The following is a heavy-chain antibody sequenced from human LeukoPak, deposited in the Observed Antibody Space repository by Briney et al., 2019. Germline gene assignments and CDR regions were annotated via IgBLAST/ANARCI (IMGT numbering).Heavy chain of an antibody. J-gene: IGHJ4*02. CDR2: LRGNGDT. Sequence: GGSLRLSCAASGFTFSSYAMSWVREAPARGLEWVSSLRGNGDTFYADSVKGRFTLSRDDSRNTVYLQLNNLRVEDTAVYYCAKASWASNADAVLWGQGTVVTVSS. V-gene: IGHV3-23*01. CDR1: GFTFSSYA. CDR3: AKASWASNADAVL. D-gene: IGHD1-1*01.